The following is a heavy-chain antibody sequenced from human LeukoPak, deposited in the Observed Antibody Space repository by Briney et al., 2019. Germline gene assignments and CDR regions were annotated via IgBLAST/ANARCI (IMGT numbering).Heavy chain of an antibody. CDR2: ISGSGGST. D-gene: IGHD3-16*02. CDR3: AKERGKYRNYYYYYGMDV. CDR1: GFTFSSYA. J-gene: IGHJ6*02. V-gene: IGHV3-23*01. Sequence: QPGGSLRLSCAASGFTFSSYAMSWVRQAPGKGLEWVSAISGSGGSTYYADSVKGRFTISRDNSKNTLYLQMNSLRAEDTAVYYCAKERGKYRNYYYYYGMDVWGQGTTVTVSS.